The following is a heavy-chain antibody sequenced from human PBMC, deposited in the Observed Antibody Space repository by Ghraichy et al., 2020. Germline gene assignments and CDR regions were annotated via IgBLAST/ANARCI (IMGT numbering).Heavy chain of an antibody. V-gene: IGHV1-18*04. J-gene: IGHJ6*02. CDR1: GDTFTSSG. Sequence: ASVKVSCKASGDTFTSSGISWLRQSRGQVLEWMGWISAYNGNTNYAQKLQGRVTMTTDTSTSTAYMELRSLRSDDTAVYYCARDGSYYGSGSSYYYYGMDVWGQGTTFTVSS. CDR2: ISAYNGNT. D-gene: IGHD3-10*01. CDR3: ARDGSYYGSGSSYYYYGMDV.